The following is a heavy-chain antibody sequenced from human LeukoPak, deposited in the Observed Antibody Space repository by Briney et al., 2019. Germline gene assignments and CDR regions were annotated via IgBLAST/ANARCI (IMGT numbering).Heavy chain of an antibody. CDR3: ARGTVTAPDY. J-gene: IGHJ4*02. D-gene: IGHD2-21*02. CDR2: ISGSGGNT. Sequence: PGGSLRLSCAASGFTFSNSAMNWVRQAPRKGLEWVSGISGSGGNTYYADSVKGRFTISRDNSKNTLYLQMNRLRPEDTAVYYCARGTVTAPDYWGQGTLVTVSS. V-gene: IGHV3-23*01. CDR1: GFTFSNSA.